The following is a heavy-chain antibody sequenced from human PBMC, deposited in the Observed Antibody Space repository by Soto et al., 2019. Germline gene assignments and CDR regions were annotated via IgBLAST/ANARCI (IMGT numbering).Heavy chain of an antibody. D-gene: IGHD3-10*01. CDR2: ISSSGTTI. V-gene: IGHV3-11*01. CDR1: GFTFSDYY. Sequence: PGGSLRLSCAVSGFTFSDYYMTWIRQAPGKGLEWISYISSSGTTIYYADSVKGRFTISRDNAKNSLYLQMNSLRAEDTAVYYCATATYGSGTSWGQGTLVTVSS. J-gene: IGHJ4*02. CDR3: ATATYGSGTS.